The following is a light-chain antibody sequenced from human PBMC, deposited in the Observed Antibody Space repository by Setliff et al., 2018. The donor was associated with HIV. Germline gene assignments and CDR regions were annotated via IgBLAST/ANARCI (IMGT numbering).Light chain of an antibody. V-gene: IGLV1-40*01. CDR3: QCYDTGLSGYV. CDR2: SNN. Sequence: QSVLTQPPSVSGAPGQRVTISCTGSSSNIGAGYDVHWYQQLPGTAPKLLIYSNNNWPSGVPDRFSGSKSGTSASLAITGLQAEDEADYYCQCYDTGLSGYVFGTGTKVTVL. J-gene: IGLJ1*01. CDR1: SSNIGAGYD.